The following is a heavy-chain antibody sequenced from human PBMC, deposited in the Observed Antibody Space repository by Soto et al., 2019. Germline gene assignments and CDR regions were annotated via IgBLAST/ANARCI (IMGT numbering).Heavy chain of an antibody. CDR1: GGTFSSYA. D-gene: IGHD6-6*01. V-gene: IGHV1-69*12. CDR3: AREIIAARRDYYYGMDV. J-gene: IGHJ6*02. CDR2: IIPIFGTA. Sequence: QVQLVQSGAEVKKPGSSVKVSCKASGGTFSSYAISWVRQAPGQGLEWMGGIIPIFGTANYAQKFQGRVTLTADESTSTAYMELRSLRSEDTAVYYCAREIIAARRDYYYGMDVWGQGTTVTVSS.